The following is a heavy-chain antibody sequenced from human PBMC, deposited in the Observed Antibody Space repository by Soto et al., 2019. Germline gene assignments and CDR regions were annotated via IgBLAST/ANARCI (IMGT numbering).Heavy chain of an antibody. CDR3: AKGDNLGPKTGYAFDP. V-gene: IGHV6-1*01. Sequence: SQTLSLTCAISGDSVSSNAASWNWIRQSPSRGLEWLGRTYFRSKWYNDYAVSVKSRIIINPDTSNNQFSLQLNSVTPEDTAVYFCAKGDNLGPKTGYAFDPWGQGIMVTVSS. D-gene: IGHD5-12*01. CDR1: GDSVSSNAAS. J-gene: IGHJ5*02. CDR2: TYFRSKWYN.